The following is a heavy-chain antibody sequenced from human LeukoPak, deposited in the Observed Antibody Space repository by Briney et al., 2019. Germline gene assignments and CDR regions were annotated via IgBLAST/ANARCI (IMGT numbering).Heavy chain of an antibody. CDR3: ARDQNMPYYYGMDV. Sequence: PSQTLSLTCTVSGGSISSGDYYWSWIRQPPGKGLEWIGYIYYSGSTYYNPSLKSRVTISVDTSKNQFSLKLSSATAADTAVYYCARDQNMPYYYGMDVWGQGTTVTVSS. CDR1: GGSISSGDYY. CDR2: IYYSGST. D-gene: IGHD1/OR15-1a*01. J-gene: IGHJ6*02. V-gene: IGHV4-30-4*01.